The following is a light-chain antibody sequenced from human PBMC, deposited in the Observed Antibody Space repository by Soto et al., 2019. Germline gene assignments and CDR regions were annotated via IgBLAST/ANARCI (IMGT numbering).Light chain of an antibody. Sequence: DIQMTQSPSSLSASVGDRVTITCQASQDISNYLNWYQQKPGKAPKLLIYDASNLETGVTSRFSGSGSGTDFTFSISSLHPEDIATYYCQQYDNLPLTCGGGTKVEIK. CDR2: DAS. V-gene: IGKV1-33*01. CDR1: QDISNY. CDR3: QQYDNLPLT. J-gene: IGKJ4*01.